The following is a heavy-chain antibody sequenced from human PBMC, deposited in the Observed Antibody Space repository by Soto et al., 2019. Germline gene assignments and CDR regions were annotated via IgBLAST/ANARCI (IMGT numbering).Heavy chain of an antibody. CDR2: IYSGGST. D-gene: IGHD5-18*01. CDR3: AREGGYSYGGGYYYDYGMDV. Sequence: EVQLVESGGGLVQPGGSLRLSCAASGFTVSSNYMSWVRQAPGKGLEWVSVIYSGGSTYYADSVKGRFTISRDNSKNTVYLQMNRLRAEDTAVYYCAREGGYSYGGGYYYDYGMDVWGQGTTVTVSS. J-gene: IGHJ6*02. V-gene: IGHV3-66*01. CDR1: GFTVSSNY.